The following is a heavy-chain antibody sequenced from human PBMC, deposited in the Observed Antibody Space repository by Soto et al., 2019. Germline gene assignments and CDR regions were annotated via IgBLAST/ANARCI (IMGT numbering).Heavy chain of an antibody. V-gene: IGHV1-18*04. CDR2: ISVYNGNT. Sequence: QVQLVQSGAEVKKPGASVKVSCKASGYTFTSYGISWVRQAPGQGLEWMGWISVYNGNTNHAQKFRDRVTMTTDTSTSTAYMELRSLRSDDTAVYYCARRDYYDGTGYFRHWGQGTLVTVSS. CDR1: GYTFTSYG. CDR3: ARRDYYDGTGYFRH. D-gene: IGHD3-22*01. J-gene: IGHJ1*01.